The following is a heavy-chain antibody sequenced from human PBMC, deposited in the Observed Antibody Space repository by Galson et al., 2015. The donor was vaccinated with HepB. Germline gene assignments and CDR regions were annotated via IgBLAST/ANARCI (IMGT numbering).Heavy chain of an antibody. CDR1: GFTFSSYA. CDR2: ISGSGGST. CDR3: AKVSPALGGATRPNNFDY. D-gene: IGHD1-26*01. V-gene: IGHV3-23*01. Sequence: SLRLSCAASGFTFSSYAMSWVRQAPGKGLEWVSAISGSGGSTYYADSVKGRFTISRDNSKNTLYLQMNSLRAEDTAVYYCAKVSPALGGATRPNNFDYWGQGTLVTVSS. J-gene: IGHJ4*02.